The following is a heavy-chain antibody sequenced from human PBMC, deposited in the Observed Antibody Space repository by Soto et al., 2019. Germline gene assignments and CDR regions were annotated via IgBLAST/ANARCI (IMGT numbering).Heavy chain of an antibody. Sequence: EVQLVESGGGLVQPGGSLRLSCAASGFTFSSYWMSWVRQAPGKGLEWVANIKQDGSEKYYVDSVKGRFTISRDNAKNSLYLQMNSLRAEDTAVYYCARDRPAYYQIAARPNDAFDIWGQGTMVTVSS. CDR3: ARDRPAYYQIAARPNDAFDI. CDR2: IKQDGSEK. D-gene: IGHD6-6*01. CDR1: GFTFSSYW. J-gene: IGHJ3*02. V-gene: IGHV3-7*01.